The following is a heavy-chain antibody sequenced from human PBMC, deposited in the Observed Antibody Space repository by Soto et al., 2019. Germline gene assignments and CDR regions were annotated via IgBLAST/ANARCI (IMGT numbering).Heavy chain of an antibody. CDR3: ARGRRHLIGGRYDNSGYFDD. CDR1: GYSFIWYG. CDR2: ISVYNGKT. Sequence: GAAVQVSCKASGYSFIWYGLSWVRQAPGQGLEWVGLISVYNGKTNYAQKFQDRVTMTPDTSTSTVYIELRSLRSDDTAVYYGARGRRHLIGGRYDNSGYFDDWGQGTLVTVSS. J-gene: IGHJ4*02. V-gene: IGHV1-18*01. D-gene: IGHD3-22*01.